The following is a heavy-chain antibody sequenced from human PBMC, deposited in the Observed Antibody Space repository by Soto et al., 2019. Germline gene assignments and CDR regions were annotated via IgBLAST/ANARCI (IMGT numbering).Heavy chain of an antibody. J-gene: IGHJ4*02. Sequence: RRLSCAASGFTFSSYGMHWVRQAPGKGLEWVAVISYDGSNKYYADSVKGRFTISRDNSKNTLYLQMNSLRAEDTAVYYCAKGRNWGGYFDYWGQGTLVTVSS. CDR3: AKGRNWGGYFDY. D-gene: IGHD7-27*01. CDR1: GFTFSSYG. CDR2: ISYDGSNK. V-gene: IGHV3-30*18.